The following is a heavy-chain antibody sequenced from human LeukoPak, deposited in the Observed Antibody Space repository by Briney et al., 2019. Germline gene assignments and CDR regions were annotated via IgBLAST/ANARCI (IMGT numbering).Heavy chain of an antibody. CDR1: GGTFSSYA. J-gene: IGHJ4*02. Sequence: GASVKVSCKASGGTFSSYAISWVRQAPGQGLEWMGGIIPIFGTANYAQKFQGRVTVTADESTSTAYMELSSLRSEDTAVYYCAGERGLVVNGGLFDYWGQGTLVTVSS. D-gene: IGHD2-2*01. V-gene: IGHV1-69*01. CDR2: IIPIFGTA. CDR3: AGERGLVVNGGLFDY.